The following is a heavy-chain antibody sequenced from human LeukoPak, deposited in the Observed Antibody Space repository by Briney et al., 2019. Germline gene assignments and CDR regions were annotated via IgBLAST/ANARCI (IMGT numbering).Heavy chain of an antibody. V-gene: IGHV1-2*02. CDR1: GYTFTGYY. CDR2: INPNSGGT. CDR3: ARDPTSYFDY. D-gene: IGHD4-11*01. J-gene: IGHJ4*02. Sequence: ASVKVSFKTSGYTFTGYYMHWARQAPGQGLEWMGWINPNSGGTNHAQKFQGRVTMTRDTSITTAYMELSRLRSDDTAVYYCARDPTSYFDYWGQGTLVTVSS.